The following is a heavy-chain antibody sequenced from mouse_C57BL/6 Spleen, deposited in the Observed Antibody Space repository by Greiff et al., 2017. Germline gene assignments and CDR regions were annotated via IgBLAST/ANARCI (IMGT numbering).Heavy chain of an antibody. CDR2: IKPSSGKT. J-gene: IGHJ1*03. CDR1: GYTFTSYT. CDR3: ARRWDHYWYFDV. V-gene: IGHV1-4*01. Sequence: QVQLQQSGAELARPGASVKMSCKASGYTFTSYTMHWVKQRPGQGLEWIGYIKPSSGKTKYNQKFKDKATLTADKSSSTAYMQLSSLTSEDSAVYYCARRWDHYWYFDVWGTGTMVTVSS. D-gene: IGHD4-1*01.